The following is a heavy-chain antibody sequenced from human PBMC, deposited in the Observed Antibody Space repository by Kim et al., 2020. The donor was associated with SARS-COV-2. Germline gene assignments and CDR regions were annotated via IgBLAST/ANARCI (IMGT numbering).Heavy chain of an antibody. Sequence: PNRGNTGCAQKFQGRVTMTRNTSINAAYMELSSLTSEDTAVYYCARKWEDWGQGTLVTVSS. CDR3: ARKWED. V-gene: IGHV1-8*01. D-gene: IGHD1-26*01. J-gene: IGHJ4*02. CDR2: PNRGNT.